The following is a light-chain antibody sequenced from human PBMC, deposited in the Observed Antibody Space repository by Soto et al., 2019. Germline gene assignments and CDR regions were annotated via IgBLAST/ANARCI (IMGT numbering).Light chain of an antibody. Sequence: QSVLTQPASVSGSPGQSITISCTGTTRDVGTYNLVSWYQQHPGKAPKVIIYGDNKRPSGVSNRFSGSKSGNTASLTISGLQAEDEADYYCCSYAGSPTYVFGTGTQLTVL. CDR3: CSYAGSPTYV. V-gene: IGLV2-23*01. CDR1: TRDVGTYNL. J-gene: IGLJ1*01. CDR2: GDN.